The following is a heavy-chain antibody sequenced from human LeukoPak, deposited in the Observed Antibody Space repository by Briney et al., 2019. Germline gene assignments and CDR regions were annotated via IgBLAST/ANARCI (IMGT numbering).Heavy chain of an antibody. CDR1: GYTFTGYY. CDR2: INPNSGGT. D-gene: IGHD1-26*01. Sequence: ASVKVSCKASGYTFTGYYMHWVRQAPGQGLEWMGWINPNSGGTNYAQKFQGRVTMTRDTSISTAYMELSRLRSDDTAVYYRARVLVGATPFDYWGQGTLVTVSS. V-gene: IGHV1-2*02. CDR3: ARVLVGATPFDY. J-gene: IGHJ4*02.